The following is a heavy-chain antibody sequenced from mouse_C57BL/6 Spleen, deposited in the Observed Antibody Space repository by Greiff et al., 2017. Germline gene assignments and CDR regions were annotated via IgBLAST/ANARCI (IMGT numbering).Heavy chain of an antibody. V-gene: IGHV5-6*02. Sequence: EVKLVESGGDLVKPGGSLKLSCAASGFTFSSYGMSWVRQTPDKRLEWVATISSGGSYTYYPDSVKGRFTISRDNAKNTLYLQMSSLKSEDTAMYYCARHKITTVVEDFDYWGQGTTLTVSS. CDR2: ISSGGSYT. CDR1: GFTFSSYG. D-gene: IGHD1-1*01. CDR3: ARHKITTVVEDFDY. J-gene: IGHJ2*01.